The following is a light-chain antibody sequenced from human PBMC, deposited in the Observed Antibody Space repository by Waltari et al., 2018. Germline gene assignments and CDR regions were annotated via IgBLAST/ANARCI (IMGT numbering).Light chain of an antibody. Sequence: DVVMTQSPLSLPVTLGQPASISCRSSQSLVSSDGNTYFIWFQQRPDQSPRRLLYKVSNRDSGVPDRFSGSGSGTDFTLRISRVEAEDVGVYYCMQGTHWPWTFGQGTKVEIK. CDR1: QSLVSSDGNTY. V-gene: IGKV2-30*01. J-gene: IGKJ1*01. CDR2: KVS. CDR3: MQGTHWPWT.